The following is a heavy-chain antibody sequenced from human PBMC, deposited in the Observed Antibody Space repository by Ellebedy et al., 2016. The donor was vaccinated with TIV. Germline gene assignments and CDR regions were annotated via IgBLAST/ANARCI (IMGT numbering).Heavy chain of an antibody. CDR3: ARNKRYQLLLYGPFDY. D-gene: IGHD2-2*02. J-gene: IGHJ4*02. V-gene: IGHV3-21*01. Sequence: SVKGRFTIFRDNAKNSLYLQMNTLRAEDTAVYYCARNKRYQLLLYGPFDYWGQGTLVTVSS.